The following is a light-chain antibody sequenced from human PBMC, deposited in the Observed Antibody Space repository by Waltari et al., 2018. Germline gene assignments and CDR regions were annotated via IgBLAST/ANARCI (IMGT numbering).Light chain of an antibody. CDR1: TNDIGSYDY. Sequence: QSALTQPPSASGSPGQSVTLSCTGTTNDIGSYDYVSWYQHHPGKAPKLIIYEVSNRPVGVSRRFSGSKSGSTASLTVSALQVEDEAIYYCSSYVASRIVFGGGTRLTVL. CDR2: EVS. J-gene: IGLJ2*01. CDR3: SSYVASRIV. V-gene: IGLV2-8*01.